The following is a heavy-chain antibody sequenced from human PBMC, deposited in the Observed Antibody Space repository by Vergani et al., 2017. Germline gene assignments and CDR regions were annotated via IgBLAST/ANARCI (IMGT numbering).Heavy chain of an antibody. CDR1: GFPFSDYG. J-gene: IGHJ6*03. D-gene: IGHD1-1*01. Sequence: QVQLVESGGGEVQPGRSLRLSCLAAGFPFSDYGVHWVRQAPGKGLAWVSVISYDGNKKNYADSVMGRLTIYRDNSKNTRYLEMNALRAEDTAAYYCARDFLTRVTTLDYYYMGVWGKGTTVTVSS. V-gene: IGHV3-30*03. CDR2: ISYDGNKK. CDR3: ARDFLTRVTTLDYYYMGV.